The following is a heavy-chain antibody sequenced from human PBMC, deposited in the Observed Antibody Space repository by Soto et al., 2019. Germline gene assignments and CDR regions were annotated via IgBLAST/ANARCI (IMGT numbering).Heavy chain of an antibody. CDR3: ARDGLITDYGGLI. Sequence: QVQLQESGPGLVKPSQTLSLTCTVSGGSISSGSYYWSWIRQHPGKGLEWIGYIYYSGSAYYNPSLKSRVTISVDKSKNQFSLKLSSVTAADTAVYYCARDGLITDYGGLIWGQGTMVTVSS. J-gene: IGHJ3*02. CDR2: IYYSGSA. D-gene: IGHD4-17*01. V-gene: IGHV4-31*03. CDR1: GGSISSGSYY.